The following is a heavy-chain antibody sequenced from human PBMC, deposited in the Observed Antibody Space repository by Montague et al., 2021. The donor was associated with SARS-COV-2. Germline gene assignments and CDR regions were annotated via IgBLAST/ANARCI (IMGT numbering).Heavy chain of an antibody. V-gene: IGHV4-39*02. D-gene: IGHD3-10*01. Sequence: SETLSLTCSVSSGSIISSGYYWGWIRQPPGKELEWIGNIYYSGTTYYNPSLKGRGTISVDTSKNHLSLRLSSVTAADTAVYFCAREMIRGVTTPFDYWGQGSQVTVSS. CDR1: SGSIISSGYY. CDR2: IYYSGTT. J-gene: IGHJ4*02. CDR3: AREMIRGVTTPFDY.